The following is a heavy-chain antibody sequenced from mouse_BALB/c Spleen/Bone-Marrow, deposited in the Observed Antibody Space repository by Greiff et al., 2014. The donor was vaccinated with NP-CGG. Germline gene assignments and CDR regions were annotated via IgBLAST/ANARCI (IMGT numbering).Heavy chain of an antibody. Sequence: EVQLQQSGAELVKPGASVKLSCTASGFNIKDTYMHWVKQRPDQGLEWIGRIDPANGNTKYNPKFQGKATITSDTSSNTAYLQLRSLTSGDTAVYYCVGGEDYWGQGTTLTVSS. J-gene: IGHJ2*01. CDR1: GFNIKDTY. CDR3: VGGEDY. CDR2: IDPANGNT. V-gene: IGHV14-3*02.